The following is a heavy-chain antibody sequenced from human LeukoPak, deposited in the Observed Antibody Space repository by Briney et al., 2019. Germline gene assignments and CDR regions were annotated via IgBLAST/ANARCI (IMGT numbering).Heavy chain of an antibody. CDR1: GFTFSSYG. CDR3: AKSQLGYCSGGSCFDAFDI. D-gene: IGHD2-15*01. CDR2: IRYDGSNK. J-gene: IGHJ3*02. Sequence: PGGSLRLSCAASGFTFSSYGMHWVRQAPGKGLEWVAFIRYDGSNKYYADSVKGRFTISRDNSKNTLYLQMNSLRAEDTAVYYCAKSQLGYCSGGSCFDAFDIWGQGTVVTVSS. V-gene: IGHV3-30*02.